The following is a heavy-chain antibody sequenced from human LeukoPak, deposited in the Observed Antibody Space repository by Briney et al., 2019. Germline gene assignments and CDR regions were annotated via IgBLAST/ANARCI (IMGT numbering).Heavy chain of an antibody. V-gene: IGHV3-23*01. J-gene: IGHJ4*02. CDR3: AKAISYSSSWYYFDY. D-gene: IGHD6-13*01. CDR1: GFTFSSYA. CDR2: ISGGGGGT. Sequence: PGGSLRLSCAASGFTFSSYAMSWVRQAAGKGLEWVSGISGGGGGTYHADSVKGRFTISRDNSKNTLYLQMNSLRAEDTAVYYCAKAISYSSSWYYFDYWGQGTLVTVSS.